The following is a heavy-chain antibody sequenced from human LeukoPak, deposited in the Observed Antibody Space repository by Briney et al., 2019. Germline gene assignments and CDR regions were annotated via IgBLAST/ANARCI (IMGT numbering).Heavy chain of an antibody. D-gene: IGHD6-13*01. Sequence: SQTLSLTCTVSVYPISSGYYWGWIRQPPGKGLEWIGSIYHSGSTFYNPSLKSRVTISVDTSKNQFSLKLSSVTAADTAVYFCARGEAEAGLDCWGQGTLVTVSS. CDR2: IYHSGST. J-gene: IGHJ4*02. CDR3: ARGEAEAGLDC. CDR1: VYPISSGYY. V-gene: IGHV4-38-2*02.